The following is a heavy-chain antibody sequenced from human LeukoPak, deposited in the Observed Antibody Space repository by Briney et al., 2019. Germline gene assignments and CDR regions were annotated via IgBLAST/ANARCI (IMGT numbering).Heavy chain of an antibody. J-gene: IGHJ4*02. Sequence: ASVKVSCKASGYPFSAHFLNWVRQAPGQGLEWMGNIDTTTGNPRYAQDFTGRFVFSLDTSVSTAYLQITSLKADDTAAYYCVRGTPTPGMDYWGQGTQVTVSS. V-gene: IGHV7-4-1*02. CDR1: GYPFSAHF. D-gene: IGHD3-10*01. CDR2: IDTTTGNP. CDR3: VRGTPTPGMDY.